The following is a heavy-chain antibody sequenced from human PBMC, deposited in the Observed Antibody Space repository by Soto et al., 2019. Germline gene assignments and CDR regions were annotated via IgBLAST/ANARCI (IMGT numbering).Heavy chain of an antibody. CDR3: AANARGVGPGFDY. CDR1: GYTFTSYG. Sequence: QVQLVQSGAEVKKPGASVKVSCKASGYTFTSYGISWVRQAPGQGLEWMGWISAYNGNTNYAQKLKGRVTTTTDTATSTAYMELRSLRSDDTAVYCGAANARGVGPGFDYWGQGTLVTVSS. CDR2: ISAYNGNT. J-gene: IGHJ4*02. V-gene: IGHV1-18*01. D-gene: IGHD1-26*01.